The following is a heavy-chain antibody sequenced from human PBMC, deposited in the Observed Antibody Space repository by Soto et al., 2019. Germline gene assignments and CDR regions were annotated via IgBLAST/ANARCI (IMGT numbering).Heavy chain of an antibody. CDR2: ISSGSDSI. CDR1: VFIFTSYS. D-gene: IGHD6-19*01. Sequence: GPLRLSCAASVFIFTSYSMVWVRLAPGKGLEWVASISSGSDSIFYADSVKGRFTVSRDNAKKSLFLQMNNLRAEDTAVYFCARDRSADRFVQYFQHWGQGTQVTVSS. V-gene: IGHV3-21*01. CDR3: ARDRSADRFVQYFQH. J-gene: IGHJ1*01.